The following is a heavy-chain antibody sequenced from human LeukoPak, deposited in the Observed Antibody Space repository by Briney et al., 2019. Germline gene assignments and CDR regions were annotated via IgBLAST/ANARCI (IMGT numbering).Heavy chain of an antibody. J-gene: IGHJ6*02. Sequence: PGGSLRLSCAASGFTFSSYAMSWVRQAPGKGLEWVSAISGSGGSTYYADSVKGRFTISRDNSKNTLYLQMNSLRAEDTAVYYCTGTHYYGSGSYSYYYYGMDVWGQGTTVTVSS. D-gene: IGHD3-10*01. V-gene: IGHV3-23*01. CDR1: GFTFSSYA. CDR2: ISGSGGST. CDR3: TGTHYYGSGSYSYYYYGMDV.